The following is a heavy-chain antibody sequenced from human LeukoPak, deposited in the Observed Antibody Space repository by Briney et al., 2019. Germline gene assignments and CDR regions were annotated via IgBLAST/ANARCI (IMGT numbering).Heavy chain of an antibody. J-gene: IGHJ4*02. V-gene: IGHV3-49*04. CDR2: IRSKAYGGTT. Sequence: GGSLRLSCTASGFTFGDYAMSWVRQAPGKGLEWVGFIRSKAYGGTTEYAASVKGRFTISRDDSKSIAYLQMNSLKTEDTAVYYCTREAQIAVAAQIDYWGQGTLVTVSS. D-gene: IGHD6-19*01. CDR3: TREAQIAVAAQIDY. CDR1: GFTFGDYA.